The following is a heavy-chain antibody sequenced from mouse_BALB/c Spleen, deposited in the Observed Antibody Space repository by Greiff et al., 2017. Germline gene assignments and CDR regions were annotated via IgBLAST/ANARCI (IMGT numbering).Heavy chain of an antibody. V-gene: IGHV7-3*02. Sequence: EVMLVESGGGLVQPGGSLRLSCATSGFTFTDYYMSWVRQPPGKALEWLGFIRNKANGYTTEYSASVKGRFTISRDNSQSILYLQMNTLRAEDSATYYCARPLITTATGFAYWGQGTLVTVSA. CDR2: IRNKANGYTT. CDR1: GFTFTDYY. J-gene: IGHJ3*01. CDR3: ARPLITTATGFAY. D-gene: IGHD1-2*01.